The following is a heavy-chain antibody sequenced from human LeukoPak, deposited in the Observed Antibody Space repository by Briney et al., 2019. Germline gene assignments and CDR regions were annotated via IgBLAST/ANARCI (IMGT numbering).Heavy chain of an antibody. CDR3: ARDSNTYYDFWSGLDY. Sequence: SETLSLTCTVSGGSISSYYWSWIRQPAGKGLEWIGRIYTSGSTNYNPSLKSRVTMSVDTSKNQFSLKLSSVTAADTAVYYCARDSNTYYDFWSGLDYWGQGTLVTVSS. D-gene: IGHD3-3*01. V-gene: IGHV4-4*07. CDR1: GGSISSYY. CDR2: IYTSGST. J-gene: IGHJ4*02.